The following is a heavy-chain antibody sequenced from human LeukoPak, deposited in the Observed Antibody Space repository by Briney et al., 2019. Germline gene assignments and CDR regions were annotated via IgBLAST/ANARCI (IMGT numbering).Heavy chain of an antibody. CDR1: GYSFISYW. J-gene: IGHJ4*02. CDR2: IYPGDSDT. Sequence: HGESLKISCKGSGYSFISYWTGWVRQMPGKGLEWMGIIYPGDSDTRYSPSFQGQVTISADKSISTAYLQWSSLKASDTAMYYCARPPGGWNYEYYFDYWGQGTLVTVSS. D-gene: IGHD1-7*01. CDR3: ARPPGGWNYEYYFDY. V-gene: IGHV5-51*01.